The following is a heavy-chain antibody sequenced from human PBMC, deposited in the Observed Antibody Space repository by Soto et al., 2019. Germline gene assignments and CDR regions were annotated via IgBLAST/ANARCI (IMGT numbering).Heavy chain of an antibody. V-gene: IGHV3-23*01. CDR3: AKGLVVVTATFDY. CDR2: ISGSGGST. Sequence: GGSLRLSCAASGFTFSSYAMSWVRQAPGKGLEWVSAISGSGGSTYYADSVKGRFTISRDNSKNTLYLQINSLRAEDTAVYYCAKGLVVVTATFDYWGQGTLVTVSS. J-gene: IGHJ4*02. D-gene: IGHD2-21*02. CDR1: GFTFSSYA.